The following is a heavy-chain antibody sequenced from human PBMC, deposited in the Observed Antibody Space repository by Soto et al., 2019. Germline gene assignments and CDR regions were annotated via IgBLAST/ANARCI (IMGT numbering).Heavy chain of an antibody. V-gene: IGHV3-23*01. CDR3: AKRTVGWYFDL. CDR2: ISGSGGST. J-gene: IGHJ2*01. D-gene: IGHD4-17*01. Sequence: EVQLLESGGGLVQPGGSLRLSCAASGFTFSSYAMNWVRQAPGKGLEWVSVISGSGGSTYYADAVKGRFTISRDNSKNSLYLQMNSLRAEDTAVYYCAKRTVGWYFDLWGRGTLVTVSS. CDR1: GFTFSSYA.